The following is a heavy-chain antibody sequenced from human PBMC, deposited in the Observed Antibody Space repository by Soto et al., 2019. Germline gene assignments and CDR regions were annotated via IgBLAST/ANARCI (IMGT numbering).Heavy chain of an antibody. CDR1: GGTFSSYA. V-gene: IGHV1-69*13. D-gene: IGHD3-22*01. J-gene: IGHJ4*02. CDR2: IIPIFGTA. CDR3: ARDYYHSSSFDY. Sequence: ASVKVSCKASGGTFSSYAISWVRQAPGQGLEWMGGIIPIFGTANYAQKFQGRVTITADESTSTAYMELSSLRSEDTAVYYCARDYYHSSSFDYWGQGPWSPSPQ.